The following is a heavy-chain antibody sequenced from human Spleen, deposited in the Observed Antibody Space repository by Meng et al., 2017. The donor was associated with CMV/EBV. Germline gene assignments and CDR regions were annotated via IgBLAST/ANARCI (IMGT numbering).Heavy chain of an antibody. CDR1: GFYLSTSGVG. D-gene: IGHD3-3*01. V-gene: IGHV2-5*01. CDR3: AHSAYDFWSGYYDY. Sequence: FSGFYLSTSGVGVGWIRQPPGKALEWLALIYWNDDKRYSPSLKSRLTITKDTSKNQVVLTMTNMDPVDTATYYCAHSAYDFWSGYYDYWGQGTLVTVSS. J-gene: IGHJ4*02. CDR2: IYWNDDK.